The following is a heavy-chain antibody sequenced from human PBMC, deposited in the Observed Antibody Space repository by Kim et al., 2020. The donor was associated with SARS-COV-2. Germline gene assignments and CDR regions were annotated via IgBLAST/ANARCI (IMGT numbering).Heavy chain of an antibody. Sequence: ASVKVSCKASGYTFTGYYMHWVRQAPGQGLEWMGWINPNSGGTNYAQKFQGRVTMTRDTSISTAYMELSRLRSDDTAVYYCARAGGYDPLEGFDPWGQGTLVTVSS. CDR2: INPNSGGT. V-gene: IGHV1-2*02. D-gene: IGHD3-3*01. CDR1: GYTFTGYY. J-gene: IGHJ5*02. CDR3: ARAGGYDPLEGFDP.